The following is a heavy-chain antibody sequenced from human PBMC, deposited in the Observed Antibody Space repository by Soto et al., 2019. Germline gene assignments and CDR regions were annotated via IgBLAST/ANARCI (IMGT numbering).Heavy chain of an antibody. CDR2: INPNSGGT. D-gene: IGHD2-2*02. Sequence: GASVKVSCKASGYTFTGYYMHWVRQAPGQGLEWMGWINPNSGGTNYAQKFQGWVTMTRDTSISTAYMELSRLRSDDTAVYYCARGVPAAITYYYYYGMDVWGQGTTVTVSS. J-gene: IGHJ6*02. V-gene: IGHV1-2*04. CDR3: ARGVPAAITYYYYYGMDV. CDR1: GYTFTGYY.